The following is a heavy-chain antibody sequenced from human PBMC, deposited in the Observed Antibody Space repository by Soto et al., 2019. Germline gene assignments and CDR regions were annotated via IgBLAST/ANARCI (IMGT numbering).Heavy chain of an antibody. D-gene: IGHD1-26*01. V-gene: IGHV2-5*02. Sequence: SGPTLVNPTQTLTLTCTFSGFSLRTTGVGVGWIRQPPGKALEWLALIYWDDDKYYNPSLKSRLTMAKDTSKNQVVLTMTNMDPVDTATYYCAHRLRGGDDGSYAFFRRWGQGTLVTVSS. CDR3: AHRLRGGDDGSYAFFRR. CDR1: GFSLRTTGVG. CDR2: IYWDDDK. J-gene: IGHJ1*01.